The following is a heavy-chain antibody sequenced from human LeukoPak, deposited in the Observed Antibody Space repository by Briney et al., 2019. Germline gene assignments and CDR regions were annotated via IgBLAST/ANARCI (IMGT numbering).Heavy chain of an antibody. CDR2: ISSGSSTK. CDR3: ARSSYSSSSSV. J-gene: IGHJ3*01. CDR1: GFTFSSYS. D-gene: IGHD6-6*01. Sequence: GGSLRLSCVASGFTFSSYSMNWVRQAPGKGLEWLSYISSGSSTKYYADSVKGRFTISRDNAKNSVYLQMSSLRDEDTAVYYCARSSYSSSSSVWGQGTMVTVSS. V-gene: IGHV3-48*02.